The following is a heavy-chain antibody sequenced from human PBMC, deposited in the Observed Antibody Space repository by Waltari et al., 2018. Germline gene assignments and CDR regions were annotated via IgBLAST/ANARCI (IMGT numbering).Heavy chain of an antibody. J-gene: IGHJ5*02. CDR3: GLQPNSWVYTWFDP. CDR2: IAAYNGNT. CDR1: GYTFSNYG. V-gene: IGHV1-18*01. D-gene: IGHD6-13*01. Sequence: QVQLVQSGTEVKKPGASVKVSCKASGYTFSNYGVSWVRQAPGQGLEWVGWIAAYNGNTHSAPKLQGRVTMTTDTSTDTAYMELRNLRSDDTAVYYCGLQPNSWVYTWFDPWGQGTLVTVSS.